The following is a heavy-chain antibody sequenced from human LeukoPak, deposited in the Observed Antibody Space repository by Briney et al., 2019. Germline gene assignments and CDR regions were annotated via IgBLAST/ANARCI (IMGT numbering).Heavy chain of an antibody. CDR3: ARNLRQVAAAGSFDY. J-gene: IGHJ4*02. Sequence: PETLSVTCTVSGGSISSGIDYWGWIRQPPGKGLECIGLIYYSGSTYYNPSLKSRVTISVDTSKNQFSLKLSSVTAADTAVYYCARNLRQVAAAGSFDYWGQGTLVTVSS. D-gene: IGHD6-13*01. CDR2: IYYSGST. V-gene: IGHV4-39*07. CDR1: GGSISSGIDY.